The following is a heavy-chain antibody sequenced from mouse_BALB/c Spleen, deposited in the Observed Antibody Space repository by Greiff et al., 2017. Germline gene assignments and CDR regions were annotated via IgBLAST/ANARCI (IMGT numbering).Heavy chain of an antibody. Sequence: VQLKESGPGLVKPSQSLSLTCTVTGYSITSDYAWNWIRQFPGNQLEWMCYISYSGSTSYNPSLKSRISITRDTSKNQFFLQLNSVTTEDTATYYCAILGVPSFAYWGQGTLVTVSA. D-gene: IGHD1-1*01. J-gene: IGHJ3*01. V-gene: IGHV3-2*02. CDR3: AILGVPSFAY. CDR1: GYSITSDYA. CDR2: ISYSGST.